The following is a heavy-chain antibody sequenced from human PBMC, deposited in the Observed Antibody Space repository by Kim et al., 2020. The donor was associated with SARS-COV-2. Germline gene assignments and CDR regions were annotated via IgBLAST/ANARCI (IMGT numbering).Heavy chain of an antibody. Sequence: SETLSLTCAVYGGSFNGYNWTWIRQPPGKGLEWIGEINHSGTTNYNPSLMSRLAISVDTSKNQFSLKVTSVTAADTAVYYCARATLLWFGNLNKGYGIDVWGQGTKVTVSS. CDR3: ARATLLWFGNLNKGYGIDV. CDR2: INHSGTT. V-gene: IGHV4-34*01. J-gene: IGHJ6*02. CDR1: GGSFNGYN. D-gene: IGHD3-16*01.